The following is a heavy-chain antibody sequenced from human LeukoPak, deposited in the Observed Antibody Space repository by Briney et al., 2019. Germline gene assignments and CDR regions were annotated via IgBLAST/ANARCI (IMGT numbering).Heavy chain of an antibody. CDR2: INSVGGTT. Sequence: SGGSLRLSCAASGFTFNTYGTNWFRQAPGRGLEWISYINSVGGTTFYADSVKGRFTISRDNSKNTLYLQMNSLRAEDTAVYYCARVCSTYGSGIEDAFDIWGQGTMVTVSS. CDR1: GFTFNTYG. V-gene: IGHV3-48*01. D-gene: IGHD3-10*01. J-gene: IGHJ3*02. CDR3: ARVCSTYGSGIEDAFDI.